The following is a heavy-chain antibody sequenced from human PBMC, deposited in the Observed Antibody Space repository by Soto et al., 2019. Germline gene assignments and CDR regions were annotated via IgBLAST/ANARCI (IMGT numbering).Heavy chain of an antibody. CDR1: GFTFSSYW. CDR2: IKQDGSEK. V-gene: IGHV3-7*03. CDR3: ASVPYYYDSSGYSYWYFDL. D-gene: IGHD3-22*01. J-gene: IGHJ2*01. Sequence: EVQLVESGGGLVQPGGSLRLSCAASGFTFSSYWMSWVRQAPGKGLEWVANIKQDGSEKYYVDSVKGRFTISRENAKNSLYLKMNSLRAEDTAVYYCASVPYYYDSSGYSYWYFDLWGRGTLVTVSS.